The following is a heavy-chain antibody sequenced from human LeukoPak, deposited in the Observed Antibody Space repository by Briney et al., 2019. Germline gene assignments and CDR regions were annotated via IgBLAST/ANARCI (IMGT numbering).Heavy chain of an antibody. J-gene: IGHJ4*02. Sequence: GGSLRLSRAASGFTFSSYAMSWVRQAPGKGLEWVSAISGSGGSTYYAASVKGRFTISRDNSKNTLYLQMNSLRAEDTAVYYCAKTGTPWYYFDYWGQGTLVTVSS. V-gene: IGHV3-23*01. CDR2: ISGSGGST. D-gene: IGHD6-13*01. CDR3: AKTGTPWYYFDY. CDR1: GFTFSSYA.